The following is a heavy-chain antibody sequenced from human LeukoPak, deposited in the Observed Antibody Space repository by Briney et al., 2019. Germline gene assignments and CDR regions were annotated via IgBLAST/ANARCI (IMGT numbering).Heavy chain of an antibody. Sequence: GGSLRLSCAASGFTFNDYAMNWVRQAPGKGLEWVALISYAGSNKYYADSVRGRLTISRDNSKNTLYLQMNSLRPEDTAVYYCAKDIVVVVAANPPDYWGQGTLVTVSS. CDR2: ISYAGSNK. D-gene: IGHD2-15*01. CDR3: AKDIVVVVAANPPDY. CDR1: GFTFNDYA. V-gene: IGHV3-30*04. J-gene: IGHJ4*02.